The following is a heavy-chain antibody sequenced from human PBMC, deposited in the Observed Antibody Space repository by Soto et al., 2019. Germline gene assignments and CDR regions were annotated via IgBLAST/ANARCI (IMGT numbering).Heavy chain of an antibody. CDR3: ARGGKYCTNGVCFFYGMDV. Sequence: QVQLVQSGAEVKKPGASVKVSCKASGYTFTSYGISCVLQAPGQGLEWMGWISAYNGNTNYAQKFQGRVTMTTDTSTSTAYMELRSPRVDDTAVSYCARGGKYCTNGVCFFYGMDVWGQGTTVTVSS. CDR1: GYTFTSYG. V-gene: IGHV1-18*01. CDR2: ISAYNGNT. D-gene: IGHD2-8*01. J-gene: IGHJ6*02.